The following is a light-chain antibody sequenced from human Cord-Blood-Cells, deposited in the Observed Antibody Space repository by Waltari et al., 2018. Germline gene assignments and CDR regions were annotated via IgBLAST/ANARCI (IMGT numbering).Light chain of an antibody. CDR1: QGVSSY. CDR2: DAS. Sequence: EIVLTQSPATLSLSPGERATLSCRASQGVSSYLDWYHKKPGQAPKLLIYDASNRATSIPARFSGSGSGTDFTLTISSLEPEDFAVYYCQQRSNWYSFGQGTKLEIK. J-gene: IGKJ2*03. V-gene: IGKV3-11*01. CDR3: QQRSNWYS.